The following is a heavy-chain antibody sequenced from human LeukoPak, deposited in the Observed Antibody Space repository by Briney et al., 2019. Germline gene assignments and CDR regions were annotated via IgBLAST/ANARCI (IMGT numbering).Heavy chain of an antibody. D-gene: IGHD3-3*01. Sequence: PSETLSLTCTVSGGSISSYYWSWIRQPPGKGLEWIGYIYYSGSTNYNPSLKSRVTISVDTSKNQFSLKLSSVTAADTAVHYCARGYYDFWSGYYRSLAFDIWGQGTMVTVSS. CDR1: GGSISSYY. J-gene: IGHJ3*02. CDR2: IYYSGST. CDR3: ARGYYDFWSGYYRSLAFDI. V-gene: IGHV4-59*01.